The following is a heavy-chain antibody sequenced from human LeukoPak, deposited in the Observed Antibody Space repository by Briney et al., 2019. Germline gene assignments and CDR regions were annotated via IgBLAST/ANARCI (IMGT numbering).Heavy chain of an antibody. CDR1: GFTFSSYW. V-gene: IGHV3-7*01. Sequence: GGSLRLSCAASGFTFSSYWMSWVRQGPGKGLEWVANIKQDGSEKYYVDSVKGRFTISRDNAKNSLYLQMNGLRAEDTAMYYCARLYCSSTSCYYYYYYMDVWGKGTTVTVSS. J-gene: IGHJ6*03. D-gene: IGHD2-2*01. CDR2: IKQDGSEK. CDR3: ARLYCSSTSCYYYYYYMDV.